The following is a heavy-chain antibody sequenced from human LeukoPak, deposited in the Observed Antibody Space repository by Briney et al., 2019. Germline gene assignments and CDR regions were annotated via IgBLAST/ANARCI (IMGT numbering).Heavy chain of an antibody. D-gene: IGHD2-2*01. Sequence: GGSLRLSCAASGFTFSSYAMSWVRQAPGKGLEWVSAISGSGGSTYYADSVKGRFTISRNNSKNTLYLQMNSLRAEDTAVYYCADRYCSSTSCLDYWGQGTLVTVSS. J-gene: IGHJ4*02. CDR1: GFTFSSYA. CDR2: ISGSGGST. V-gene: IGHV3-23*01. CDR3: ADRYCSSTSCLDY.